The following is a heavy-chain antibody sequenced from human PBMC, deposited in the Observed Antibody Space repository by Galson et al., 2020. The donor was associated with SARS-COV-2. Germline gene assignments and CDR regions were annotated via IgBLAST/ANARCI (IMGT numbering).Heavy chain of an antibody. D-gene: IGHD7-27*01. CDR2: IYSEGSST. V-gene: IGHV3-74*01. CDR3: ARGDMGNDYFDY. CDR1: GFTFSSYW. Sequence: GKGLHGESRKISCAASGFTFSSYWMHWVRQAPGKGLVWVSRIYSEGSSTSYADSVKGRFTISGDNAKNTLYLQMNSLRAEDTAVYYCARGDMGNDYFDYWGQGTLVTVSS. J-gene: IGHJ4*02.